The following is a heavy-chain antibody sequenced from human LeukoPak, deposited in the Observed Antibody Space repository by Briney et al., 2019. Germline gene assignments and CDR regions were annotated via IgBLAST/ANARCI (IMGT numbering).Heavy chain of an antibody. V-gene: IGHV5-51*01. CDR2: IYPGYSDT. Sequence: GESLKISCKGSGYSFTSYWIGWVRQMPGKDLEWMGIIYPGYSDTRYSPSFQGQVTISADKSISTAYLQWSSLKASDTAMYYCARVKAAAGYYYGMDVWGQGTTVTVSS. CDR3: ARVKAAAGYYYGMDV. J-gene: IGHJ6*02. CDR1: GYSFTSYW. D-gene: IGHD6-13*01.